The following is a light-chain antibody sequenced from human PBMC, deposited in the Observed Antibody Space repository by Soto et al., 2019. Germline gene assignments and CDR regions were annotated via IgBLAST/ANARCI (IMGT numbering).Light chain of an antibody. Sequence: EIVLTHSPATLSLSPGERATLSCRASQTVSSSLAWYQQKPGQAPRLLIYEASNRATGIPARFSGSGSGTDFTLTINRLEPEDFALYYCQQYGSSPPTFGQGTKVDI. V-gene: IGKV3-20*01. CDR3: QQYGSSPPT. CDR2: EAS. CDR1: QTVSSS. J-gene: IGKJ1*01.